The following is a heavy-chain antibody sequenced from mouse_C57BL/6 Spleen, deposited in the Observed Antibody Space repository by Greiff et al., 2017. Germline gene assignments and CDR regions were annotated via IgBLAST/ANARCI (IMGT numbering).Heavy chain of an antibody. CDR3: ARYGYGNSPFDY. Sequence: EVKLMESGGGLVQPGGSLSLSCAASGFTFTDYYMSWVRQPPGKALEWLGFIRNKANGYTTEYSASVKGRFTISRDNSQSILYLQMNALRAEDSATYYCARYGYGNSPFDYWGQGTTLTVSS. CDR2: IRNKANGYTT. J-gene: IGHJ2*01. CDR1: GFTFTDYY. V-gene: IGHV7-3*01. D-gene: IGHD2-1*01.